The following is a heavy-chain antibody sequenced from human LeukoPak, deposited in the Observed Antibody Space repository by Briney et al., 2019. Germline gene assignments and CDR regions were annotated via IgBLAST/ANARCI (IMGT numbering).Heavy chain of an antibody. J-gene: IGHJ4*02. CDR2: ISGSGGST. Sequence: AGGSLRLSCAASGFTFSSYAMSWVRQAPGKGLEWVSAISGSGGSTYYADSVKGRFTISRDNSKNTLYLQMNSLRAEDTAVYYCALGYFANGYFDYWGQGTLVTVSS. V-gene: IGHV3-23*01. CDR3: ALGYFANGYFDY. CDR1: GFTFSSYA. D-gene: IGHD1-1*01.